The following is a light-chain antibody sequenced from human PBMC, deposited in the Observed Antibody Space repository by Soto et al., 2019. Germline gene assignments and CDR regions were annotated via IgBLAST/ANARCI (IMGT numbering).Light chain of an antibody. CDR1: RSNIGAGYD. CDR2: GNT. J-gene: IGLJ2*01. CDR3: QSYDSSLSVV. Sequence: QSVLTQPPSVSGAPGQRVTISCTGSRSNIGAGYDVHWYQQLPGTAPKLLIYGNTNRPSGVPYRFSGSKSGTSASLAITGLQAEDEADYYCQSYDSSLSVVFGGGTKVTVL. V-gene: IGLV1-40*01.